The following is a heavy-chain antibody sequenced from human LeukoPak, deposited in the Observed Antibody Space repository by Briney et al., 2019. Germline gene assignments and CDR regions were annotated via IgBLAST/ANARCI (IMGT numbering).Heavy chain of an antibody. CDR2: INHSGSI. CDR1: GGSFSGYY. CDR3: ARGRAVAGWSRYYFDY. D-gene: IGHD6-19*01. J-gene: IGHJ4*02. V-gene: IGHV4-34*01. Sequence: SETLSLTCAVYGGSFSGYYWSWIRQPPGKGLEWIGEINHSGSINYNPSLKSRVTISVDTSKNQFSLKLSSVTAADTAVYYCARGRAVAGWSRYYFDYWGQGTLVTVSS.